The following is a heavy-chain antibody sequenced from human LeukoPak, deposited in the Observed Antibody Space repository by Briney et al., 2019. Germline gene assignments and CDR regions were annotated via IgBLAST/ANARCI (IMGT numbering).Heavy chain of an antibody. Sequence: GGSLRLSCAASGFTVSGNYMSWVRQAPGKGLEWVSLIYSGGTTYYADSVKGRFTISRDTSKNTLYIQMDSLKAEDTAVYYCARYSGSYPDWGQGTLVTVSS. CDR2: IYSGGTT. V-gene: IGHV3-66*01. J-gene: IGHJ4*02. CDR3: ARYSGSYPD. CDR1: GFTVSGNY. D-gene: IGHD1-26*01.